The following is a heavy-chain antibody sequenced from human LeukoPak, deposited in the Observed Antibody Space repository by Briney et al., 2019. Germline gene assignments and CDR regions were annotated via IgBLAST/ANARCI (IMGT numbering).Heavy chain of an antibody. CDR3: ARDGSGSNYFFDY. V-gene: IGHV3-30*03. CDR1: GFTFSTYG. Sequence: GSLRLPCAASGFTFSTYGMHWVRQAPGKGLEWVAVISYGGSNKYYTDSVKGRFTISRDNSKNTLYLQMNSLRAEDTAAYYCARDGSGSNYFFDYWGQGTLVTVSS. CDR2: ISYGGSNK. J-gene: IGHJ4*02. D-gene: IGHD1-26*01.